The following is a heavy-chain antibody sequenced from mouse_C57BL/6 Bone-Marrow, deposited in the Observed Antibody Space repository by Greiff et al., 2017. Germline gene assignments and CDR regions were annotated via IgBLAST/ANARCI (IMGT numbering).Heavy chain of an antibody. V-gene: IGHV1-81*01. CDR2: IYPRSGNT. J-gene: IGHJ1*03. CDR3: ARRIGFWYFDF. D-gene: IGHD2-14*01. CDR1: GYTFTSYG. Sequence: QVQLQQSGAELARPGASVKLSCKASGYTFTSYGISWVKQRTGQGLEWIGEIYPRSGNTYYNEKFKGKATLTADKSSSTAYMELSSLTSEDSAVSVCARRIGFWYFDFWGTGTTVTVSA.